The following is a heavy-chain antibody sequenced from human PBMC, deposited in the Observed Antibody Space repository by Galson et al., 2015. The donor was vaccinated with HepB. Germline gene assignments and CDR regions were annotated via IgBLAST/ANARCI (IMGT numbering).Heavy chain of an antibody. CDR1: GFTFSGSA. V-gene: IGHV3-73*01. CDR3: TSRLTVVTPQDAFDI. D-gene: IGHD4-23*01. J-gene: IGHJ3*02. CDR2: IRSKANSYAT. Sequence: SLRLSCAASGFTFSGSAMHWVRQASGKGLEWVGRIRSKANSYATAYAASVKGRFTISRDDSKNTAYLQMNSLKTEDTAVYYCTSRLTVVTPQDAFDIWGQGTMVTVSS.